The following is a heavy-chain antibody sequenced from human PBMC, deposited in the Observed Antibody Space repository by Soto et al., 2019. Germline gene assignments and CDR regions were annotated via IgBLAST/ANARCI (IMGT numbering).Heavy chain of an antibody. CDR3: PNTGGQYYFDY. D-gene: IGHD3-10*01. V-gene: IGHV3-30*18. CDR2: ISYDGSKK. J-gene: IGHJ4*02. Sequence: QVQLVESGGGVVQPGRSLRLSCAASGFTFSSYGMHWVRQAPGKGLEWVAVISYDGSKKYYADSVKGRFTISRDNSKNTLYLQMNSLRAEDTAVYSCPNTGGQYYFDYWGQGTLVTVSS. CDR1: GFTFSSYG.